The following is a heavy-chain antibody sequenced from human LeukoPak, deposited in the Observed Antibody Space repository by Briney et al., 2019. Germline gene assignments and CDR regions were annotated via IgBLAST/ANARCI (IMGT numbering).Heavy chain of an antibody. CDR2: IWYEGSNK. J-gene: IGHJ4*02. CDR1: GFTFSSYG. Sequence: GGSLRLSCAASGFTFSSYGMHWVRQAPGKGLEWVAGIWYEGSNKYYADSVKGRFTISRDNSKNTLYLQMNSLRAEDTAVYYCAKERDSLIDYWGQGTLVTVSS. D-gene: IGHD3-22*01. CDR3: AKERDSLIDY. V-gene: IGHV3-33*06.